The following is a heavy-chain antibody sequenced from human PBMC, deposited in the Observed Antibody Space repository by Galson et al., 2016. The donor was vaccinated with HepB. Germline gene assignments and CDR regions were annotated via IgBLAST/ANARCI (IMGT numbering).Heavy chain of an antibody. V-gene: IGHV3-21*01. J-gene: IGHJ4*02. CDR1: GFTFSKSS. CDR3: VRHKEDSSGYFGY. Sequence: SLRLSCAASGFTFSKSSMNWLRQAPGMRLEWVSSISPSSRYISHAASVHGRVPLSRDNAKNSLYLQMNSLRAEDPAVYYCVRHKEDSSGYFGYWGQGTLVTVAS. D-gene: IGHD3-22*01. CDR2: ISPSSRYI.